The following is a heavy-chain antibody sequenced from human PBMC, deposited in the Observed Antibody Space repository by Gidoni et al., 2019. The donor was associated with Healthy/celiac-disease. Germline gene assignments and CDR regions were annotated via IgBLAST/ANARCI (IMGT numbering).Heavy chain of an antibody. J-gene: IGHJ3*02. Sequence: QVQLQQWGAGLLKPSETLSLTCAVSGGSFSGYYWSWIRQPPGKGLEWIGEINHSGSTNYNPSLKSRVTISVDTSKNQFSLKLSSVTAADTAVYYCARAGETAPPNYYDSSGTDAFDIWGQGTMVTVSS. CDR3: ARAGETAPPNYYDSSGTDAFDI. CDR1: GGSFSGYY. CDR2: INHSGST. V-gene: IGHV4-34*01. D-gene: IGHD3-22*01.